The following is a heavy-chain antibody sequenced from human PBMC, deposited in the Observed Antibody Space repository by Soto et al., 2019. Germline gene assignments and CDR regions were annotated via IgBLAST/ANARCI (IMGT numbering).Heavy chain of an antibody. CDR2: ISAYNGNT. CDR1: GYTFTSYG. CDR3: ARSEGSSSWYPLFDY. D-gene: IGHD6-13*01. Sequence: GASVKVSCKASGYTFTSYGISWVRQAPGQGLEWMGWISAYNGNTNYAQKLQGRVTMTTDTSTSTAYMELRSLRSDDTAVYYCARSEGSSSWYPLFDYWGQGTLVTVSS. J-gene: IGHJ4*02. V-gene: IGHV1-18*01.